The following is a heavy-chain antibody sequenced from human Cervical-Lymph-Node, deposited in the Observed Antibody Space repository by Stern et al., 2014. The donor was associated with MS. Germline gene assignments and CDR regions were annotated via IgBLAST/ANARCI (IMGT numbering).Heavy chain of an antibody. CDR3: ARDGDSSMLGLDV. CDR2: ITRMFVTA. J-gene: IGHJ6*02. CDR1: GGTLSDYG. Sequence: QVQLLQPGAEVKQPGSSVKVSCKASGGTLSDYGSSWVRPAPGQGLEWMGEITRMFVTATYSQKFQGRVILTADDSTNTAYMDLSSLTSDDTAVYYCARDGDSSMLGLDVWGQGTTVTVS. D-gene: IGHD4-17*01. V-gene: IGHV1-69*01.